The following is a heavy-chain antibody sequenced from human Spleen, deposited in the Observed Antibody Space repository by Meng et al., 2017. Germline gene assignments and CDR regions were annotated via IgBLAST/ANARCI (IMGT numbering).Heavy chain of an antibody. V-gene: IGHV1-18*01. CDR3: ASRDDFLTGADY. CDR2: ISAYNGNT. D-gene: IGHD3-9*01. CDR1: GYTFINYG. Sequence: ASVKVSCKASGYTFINYGISWVRQAPGQGLEWMGYISAYNGNTNYAHKFLGRVTMTTDTSTSTAYMDLRSLRSEDTAMYYCASRDDFLTGADYWGQGSLVTVSS. J-gene: IGHJ4*02.